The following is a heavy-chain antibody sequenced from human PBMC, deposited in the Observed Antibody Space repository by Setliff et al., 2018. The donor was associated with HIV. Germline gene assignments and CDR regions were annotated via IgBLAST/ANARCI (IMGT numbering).Heavy chain of an antibody. CDR2: IKSKSNAETT. J-gene: IGHJ5*02. CDR3: TTGSRKVTTADGTPPSFDR. Sequence: PGGSLRLSCVASGITINYAWMSWVRQAPGKGLEWIGQIKSKSNAETTDYAAPVKGRFTISRDDSKKTLFLQMNSLKTEDTAVYYCTTGSRKVTTADGTPPSFDRWGQGTLVTVSS. D-gene: IGHD6-13*01. CDR1: GITINYAW. V-gene: IGHV3-15*01.